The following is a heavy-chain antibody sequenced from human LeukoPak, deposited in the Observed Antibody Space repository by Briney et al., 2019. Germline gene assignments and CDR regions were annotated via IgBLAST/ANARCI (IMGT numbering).Heavy chain of an antibody. CDR1: GYSFTSYW. V-gene: IGHV5-51*01. CDR3: ARRITLSGYYFGY. D-gene: IGHD1-14*01. Sequence: GESLKISCEGSGYSFTSYWIGWVRQMPGKGLEWMGIIYPGDSETRYSPSFQGQVTISADKSISTAYLQWSSLKASDTAMYYCARRITLSGYYFGYWGQGTLVTVSS. CDR2: IYPGDSET. J-gene: IGHJ4*02.